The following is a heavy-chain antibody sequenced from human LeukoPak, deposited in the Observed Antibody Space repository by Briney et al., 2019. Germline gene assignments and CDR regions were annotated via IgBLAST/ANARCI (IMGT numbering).Heavy chain of an antibody. CDR1: GGSFSGYY. CDR3: ARGSVVVAANNWFDP. D-gene: IGHD2-15*01. J-gene: IGHJ5*02. V-gene: IGHV4-34*01. Sequence: PSETLSLTCAVYGGSFSGYYWSWIRQPRGKGLEWIGEINHSGSTNYNPSLKSRVTISVDTSKNQFSLKLSSVTAADTAVYSCARGSVVVAANNWFDPWGQGTLVTVSS. CDR2: INHSGST.